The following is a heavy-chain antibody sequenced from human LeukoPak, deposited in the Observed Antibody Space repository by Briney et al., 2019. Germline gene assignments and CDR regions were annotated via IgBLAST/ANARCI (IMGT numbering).Heavy chain of an antibody. D-gene: IGHD6-13*01. J-gene: IGHJ6*02. V-gene: IGHV3-74*01. CDR3: ARDSSYSMDV. CDR1: GFTFSSSW. Sequence: GGSLRLSCAASGFTFSSSWMHWVRQAPVKGLVWVSHINSDGSSTSYADSVKGRFTISRDNAKNTVYLQMNSLRAGDTAVYYCARDSSYSMDVWGQGTTVTVPS. CDR2: INSDGSST.